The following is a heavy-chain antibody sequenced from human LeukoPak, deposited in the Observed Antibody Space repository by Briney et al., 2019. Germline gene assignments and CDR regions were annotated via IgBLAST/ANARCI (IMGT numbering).Heavy chain of an antibody. CDR3: ARDLEVGPRDY. V-gene: IGHV1-18*01. D-gene: IGHD2-15*01. Sequence: ASVKVSCKASGYTFTSYGISWVRQAPGQELDWMGWISAYNGNTNYAQKLQGRVTMTTDTSTSTAYMELRSLRSDDTAVYYCARDLEVGPRDYWGQGTLVTVSS. CDR2: ISAYNGNT. J-gene: IGHJ4*02. CDR1: GYTFTSYG.